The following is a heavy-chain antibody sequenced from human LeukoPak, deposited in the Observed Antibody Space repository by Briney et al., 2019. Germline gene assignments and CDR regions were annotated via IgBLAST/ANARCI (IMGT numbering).Heavy chain of an antibody. J-gene: IGHJ4*02. V-gene: IGHV6-1*01. CDR3: ARGGYSSGWRLDY. CDR2: TYYRSKWYN. CDR1: GDSASSNIAA. D-gene: IGHD6-19*01. Sequence: SQTLSLTCAISGDSASSNIAAWNWIRQSPSRGLEWLGRTYYRSKWYNDYSVFVKSRITINPDTSKNQFSLQLNSVTPEDTAVYYCARGGYSSGWRLDYWGQGTLVTVSS.